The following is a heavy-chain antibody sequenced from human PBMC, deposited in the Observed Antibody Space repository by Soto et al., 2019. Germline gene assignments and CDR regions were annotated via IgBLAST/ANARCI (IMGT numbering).Heavy chain of an antibody. D-gene: IGHD3-22*01. Sequence: SETLSLSCTVCGGSISSYYWSCIRQPPGKGLEWIGYIYYSGSTNYNPSLKSRVTISVDTSKNQFSLKLSSVTAADTAVYYCARAGLGVGPPPRVGADSSGYLIDPWAQGTLVPVSA. CDR2: IYYSGST. CDR1: GGSISSYY. J-gene: IGHJ5*02. V-gene: IGHV4-59*01. CDR3: ARAGLGVGPPPRVGADSSGYLIDP.